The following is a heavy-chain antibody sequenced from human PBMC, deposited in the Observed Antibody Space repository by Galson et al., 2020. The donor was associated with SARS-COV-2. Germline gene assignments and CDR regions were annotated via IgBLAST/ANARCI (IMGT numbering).Heavy chain of an antibody. Sequence: SETLSLTCTVSGGSISSYYWSWIRQPPGKGLEWIGYIYYSGSTNYNPSLKSRVTISVDTSKNQFSLKLSSVTAADTAVYYCARGPTVVTDEYNWFDPWGQGTLVTVSS. CDR2: IYYSGST. D-gene: IGHD4-17*01. CDR1: GGSISSYY. V-gene: IGHV4-59*01. J-gene: IGHJ5*02. CDR3: ARGPTVVTDEYNWFDP.